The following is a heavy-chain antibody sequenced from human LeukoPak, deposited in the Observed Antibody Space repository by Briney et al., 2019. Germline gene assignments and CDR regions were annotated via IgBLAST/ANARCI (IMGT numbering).Heavy chain of an antibody. CDR2: ISGSGGST. CDR1: GVTFSSYA. V-gene: IGHV3-23*01. CDR3: AKDRTWFGGYEY. Sequence: GGSLRLSCAASGVTFSSYAMSWVRQAPGKGLEWVSAISGSGGSTYYADSVKGRFTISRDNSKNTLYLQMNSLRAEDTAVYYCAKDRTWFGGYEYWGQGTLVTVSS. J-gene: IGHJ4*02. D-gene: IGHD3-10*01.